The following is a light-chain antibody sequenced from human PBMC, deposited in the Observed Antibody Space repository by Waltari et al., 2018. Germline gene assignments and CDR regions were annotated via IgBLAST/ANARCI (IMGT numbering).Light chain of an antibody. V-gene: IGKV3-20*01. CDR3: QQYRFPPIT. J-gene: IGKJ5*01. CDR1: QSIASNS. Sequence: IVLTQSPDTLSLSPGERATLSCKASQSIASNSLAWYQQTPGQAPSLLTYGALTRATCIPDRFSVDGSGTEFTLTISRLELEYFAVYYCQQYRFPPITFGQGTRLDIK. CDR2: GAL.